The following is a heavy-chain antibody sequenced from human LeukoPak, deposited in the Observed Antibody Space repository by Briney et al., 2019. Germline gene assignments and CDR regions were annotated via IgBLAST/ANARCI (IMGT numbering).Heavy chain of an antibody. Sequence: GGSLRLSCAASGFTFSTYAMSWVRQAPGKGLEWVSIISDSGDNTYYADSVKGRFTISRDNSKHTLYLQMISLRAEDTAVYYCARGGDPVKYYAEYFQYWGQGTLVTVSS. CDR3: ARGGDPVKYYAEYFQY. CDR2: ISDSGDNT. CDR1: GFTFSTYA. V-gene: IGHV3-23*01. J-gene: IGHJ1*01. D-gene: IGHD2-21*02.